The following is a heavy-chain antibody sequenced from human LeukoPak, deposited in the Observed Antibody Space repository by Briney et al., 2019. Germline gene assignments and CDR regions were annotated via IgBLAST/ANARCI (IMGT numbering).Heavy chain of an antibody. D-gene: IGHD5-18*01. CDR2: IKQDGSEK. CDR1: GFTYSSYW. J-gene: IGHJ6*03. Sequence: GGSLRLSCAASGFTYSSYWMSWIRQAPGKGLEWVANIKQDGSEKYYVDSVKGRFTISRDNAKNSLYLQMNSLRAEDTAVYYCARGLWLRKRYYYYYYYYMDVWGKGTTVTVSS. V-gene: IGHV3-7*01. CDR3: ARGLWLRKRYYYYYYYYMDV.